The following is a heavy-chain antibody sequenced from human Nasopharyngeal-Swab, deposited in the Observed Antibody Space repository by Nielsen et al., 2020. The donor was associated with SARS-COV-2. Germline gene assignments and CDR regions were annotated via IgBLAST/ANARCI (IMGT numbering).Heavy chain of an antibody. CDR2: ISSNGGSA. Sequence: GESLKLSCAASGFTFSSYAMHWVRQAPGKGLEYVSAISSNGGSAYYANSVKGRFTISRDNSKNTLYLQMGSLRAEDMAVYYCATGDDYGRDYWGQGTLVTVSS. CDR1: GFTFSSYA. D-gene: IGHD4-17*01. CDR3: ATGDDYGRDY. V-gene: IGHV3-64*01. J-gene: IGHJ4*02.